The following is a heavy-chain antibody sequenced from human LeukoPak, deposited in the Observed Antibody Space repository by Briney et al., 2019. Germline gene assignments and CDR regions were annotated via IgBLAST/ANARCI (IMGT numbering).Heavy chain of an antibody. CDR1: GFTFSSYW. V-gene: IGHV3-7*01. Sequence: GGSLRLSCSAYGFTFSSYWMSWVRQTTGKGLECVAKIREDGNEKFYVDSVKGRFTISRDNAKNSVYLQMNSLRAEDTAVYYCARFSRGELANYWGQGTLVIVSS. CDR2: IREDGNEK. CDR3: ARFSRGELANY. J-gene: IGHJ4*02. D-gene: IGHD1-26*01.